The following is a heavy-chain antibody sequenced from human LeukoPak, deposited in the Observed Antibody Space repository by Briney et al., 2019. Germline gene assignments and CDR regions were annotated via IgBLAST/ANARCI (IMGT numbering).Heavy chain of an antibody. Sequence: PGGSLRLSCAASGFTFSSYWMSWVRQAPGKGLEWVANIKQDGSEKYYGDSVKGRFTISRDNAKNSLYLQMNSLRAEDTAVYYCARVARVWCGELLLYSGYWGQGTLVTVSS. D-gene: IGHD3-10*01. CDR1: GFTFSSYW. J-gene: IGHJ4*02. CDR2: IKQDGSEK. CDR3: ARVARVWCGELLLYSGY. V-gene: IGHV3-7*01.